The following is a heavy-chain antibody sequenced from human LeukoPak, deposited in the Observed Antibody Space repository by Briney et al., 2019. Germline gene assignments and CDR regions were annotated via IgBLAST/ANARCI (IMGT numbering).Heavy chain of an antibody. CDR2: INHSGST. CDR1: GFTFSDYY. D-gene: IGHD5-18*01. V-gene: IGHV4-34*08. CDR3: AGLHGYSYGYPRYFDY. Sequence: GSLRLSCAASGFTFSDYYMSWIRQPPGKGLEWIGEINHSGSTNYNPSLKSRVTISVDTSKNQFSLKLSSVTAADTAVYYWAGLHGYSYGYPRYFDYWGQGTLVTVSS. J-gene: IGHJ4*02.